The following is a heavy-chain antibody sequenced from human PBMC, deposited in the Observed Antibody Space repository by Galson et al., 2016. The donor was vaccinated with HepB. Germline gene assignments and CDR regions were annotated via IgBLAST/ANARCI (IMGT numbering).Heavy chain of an antibody. CDR3: ARDHYGSGSFYDY. Sequence: SLRLSCAASGFTFSRPAMSWVRQAPGKGLEFLSSISSPGDTTYYTTSVKGRFTISRDNSKNTLYLQMGSLRPEDTAVYYCARDHYGSGSFYDYWGQGALVTVSS. V-gene: IGHV3-64*01. J-gene: IGHJ4*02. CDR1: GFTFSRPA. CDR2: ISSPGDTT. D-gene: IGHD3-10*01.